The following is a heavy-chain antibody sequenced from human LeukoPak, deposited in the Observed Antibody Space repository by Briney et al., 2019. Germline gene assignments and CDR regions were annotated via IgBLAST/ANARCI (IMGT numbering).Heavy chain of an antibody. Sequence: SVKVSCKPSGATFSSYAISWGRQPPGQGLEWMGRIIPILGIANYAQKFQGRVTITADKSTSTAYMELSSLRSEDTAVYYCARDPRYGPYYFDYWGQGTLVTVSS. V-gene: IGHV1-69*04. CDR3: ARDPRYGPYYFDY. D-gene: IGHD4-17*01. CDR1: GATFSSYA. J-gene: IGHJ4*02. CDR2: IIPILGIA.